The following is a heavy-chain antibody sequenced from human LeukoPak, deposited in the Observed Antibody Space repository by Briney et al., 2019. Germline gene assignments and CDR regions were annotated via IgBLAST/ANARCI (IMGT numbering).Heavy chain of an antibody. J-gene: IGHJ3*02. CDR1: GFTFSSYS. CDR2: ISSSSSYI. D-gene: IGHD4-17*01. Sequence: GGSLRLSCAASGFTFSSYSMNWVRQAPGKGLEWVSSISSSSSYIYYADSVKGRFTISRDNAKNSLYLQMNSLRAEDTAVYYCARVGYGDYVGAFDIWGRGTMVTVSS. CDR3: ARVGYGDYVGAFDI. V-gene: IGHV3-21*01.